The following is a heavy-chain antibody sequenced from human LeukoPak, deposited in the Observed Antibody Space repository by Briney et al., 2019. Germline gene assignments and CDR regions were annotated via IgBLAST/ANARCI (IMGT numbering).Heavy chain of an antibody. CDR1: GFTFSGYN. D-gene: IGHD3-3*01. CDR3: ASSSERDYDFWSGYPLGY. V-gene: IGHV3-21*01. Sequence: GGSLRLSCAASGFTFSGYNMNWVRQAPGKGLEWVSSISSSSSYIYYADSVKGRFTISRDNAKNLLYLQMNSLRAEDTAVYYCASSSERDYDFWSGYPLGYWGQGTLATVSS. J-gene: IGHJ4*02. CDR2: ISSSSSYI.